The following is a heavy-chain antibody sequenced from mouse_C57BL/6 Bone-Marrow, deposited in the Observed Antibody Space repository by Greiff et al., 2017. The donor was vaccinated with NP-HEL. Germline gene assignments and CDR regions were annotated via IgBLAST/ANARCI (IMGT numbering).Heavy chain of an antibody. V-gene: IGHV1-72*01. CDR1: GYTFTSYW. J-gene: IGHJ4*01. D-gene: IGHD2-5*01. Sequence: VKLKQPGAELVKPGALVKLSCKASGYTFTSYWMHWVKQRPGRGLEWIGRIDPNSGGTKYNEKFKSKATLTVDKPSSTAYMQLSSLTSEDSAVYYCARRGYYSNYDYAMDYWGQGTSVTVSS. CDR3: ARRGYYSNYDYAMDY. CDR2: IDPNSGGT.